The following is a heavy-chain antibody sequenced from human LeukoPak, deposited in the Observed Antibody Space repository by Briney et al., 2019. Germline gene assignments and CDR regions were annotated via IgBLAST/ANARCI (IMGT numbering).Heavy chain of an antibody. CDR3: AKGGRYYYDSSGYRDYFDY. CDR1: GFTFSSYA. CDR2: ISGSGGST. J-gene: IGHJ4*02. Sequence: GGSLRLSCAASGFTFSSYAMSWVRQAPGKGLEWVSAISGSGGSTNYADSVKGRFTISRDNSKNTLYLQMNSLRAEDTAVYYCAKGGRYYYDSSGYRDYFDYWGQGTLVTVSS. D-gene: IGHD3-22*01. V-gene: IGHV3-23*01.